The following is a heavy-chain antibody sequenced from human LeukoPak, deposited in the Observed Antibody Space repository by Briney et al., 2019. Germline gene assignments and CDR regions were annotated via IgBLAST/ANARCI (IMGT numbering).Heavy chain of an antibody. CDR3: ARAVDTGLRHNYYYYYMDV. J-gene: IGHJ6*03. CDR2: MNPNSGNT. Sequence: ASVTVSCKASGYTFTSYDINWVRQATGQGLEWMGWMNPNSGNTGYAQEFQGRVTITRNTSISTAYMELSSLRSEDTAVYYCARAVDTGLRHNYYYYYMDVWGKGTTVTVSS. D-gene: IGHD4-17*01. CDR1: GYTFTSYD. V-gene: IGHV1-8*03.